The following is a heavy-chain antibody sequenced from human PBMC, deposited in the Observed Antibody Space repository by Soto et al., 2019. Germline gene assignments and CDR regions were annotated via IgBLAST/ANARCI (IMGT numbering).Heavy chain of an antibody. CDR2: IKVGSSRI. V-gene: IGHV3-21*02. J-gene: IGHJ1*01. D-gene: IGHD3-16*01. CDR1: GFSFSAYN. Sequence: EVQLVESGGGLVKPGWSLRLSCIGSGFSFSAYNMNWVRQAPGKGLEWVSSIKVGSSRIYQPDSMQGRFTISRDDARNSVYVQINSLRAEDPALYFCVRSPKIGVRGAFWGRGTQVTVSS. CDR3: VRSPKIGVRGAF.